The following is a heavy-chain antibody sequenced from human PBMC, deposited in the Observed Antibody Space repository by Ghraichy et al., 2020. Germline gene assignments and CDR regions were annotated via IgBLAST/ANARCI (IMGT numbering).Heavy chain of an antibody. J-gene: IGHJ6*02. CDR2: IRSKAYGGTT. CDR3: TRDVDYGDYAYYYYYGMDV. D-gene: IGHD4-17*01. CDR1: GFTFGDYA. V-gene: IGHV3-49*03. Sequence: GGSLRLSCTASGFTFGDYAMSWFRQAPGKGLEWVGFIRSKAYGGTTEYAASVKGRFTISRDDSKSIAYLQMNSLKTEDTAVYYCTRDVDYGDYAYYYYYGMDVWGQGTTVTVSS.